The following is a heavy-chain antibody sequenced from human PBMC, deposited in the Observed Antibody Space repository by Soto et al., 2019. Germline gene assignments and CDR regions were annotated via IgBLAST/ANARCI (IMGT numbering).Heavy chain of an antibody. V-gene: IGHV3-7*03. Sequence: VGSLRHWWAVSGCTFGDFWISWVRQAPGKGLEWVANIKQEGNEKYYVDSVKGRFTISRDNAKNSLYLQMNSLRAEDTVVYYCARVSLTRSHGMDVWGQGTTVTVSS. J-gene: IGHJ6*02. D-gene: IGHD1-1*01. CDR2: IKQEGNEK. CDR1: GCTFGDFW. CDR3: ARVSLTRSHGMDV.